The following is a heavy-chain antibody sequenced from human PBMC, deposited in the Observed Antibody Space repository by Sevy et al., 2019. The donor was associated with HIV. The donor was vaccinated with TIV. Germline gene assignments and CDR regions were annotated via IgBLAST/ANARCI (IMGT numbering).Heavy chain of an antibody. CDR1: GGTFSSYS. CDR3: AFGGGYQLLANYYFAMDV. J-gene: IGHJ6*02. D-gene: IGHD2-2*01. V-gene: IGHV1-69*13. Sequence: ASVKVSCKASGGTFSSYSISWVRQAPGQGLEWMGGTTRIFGTSNYAQKFQGRVTITAAESTSTAYMERSSLRSEDTAVYYCAFGGGYQLLANYYFAMDVWGQGTTVTVSS. CDR2: TTRIFGTS.